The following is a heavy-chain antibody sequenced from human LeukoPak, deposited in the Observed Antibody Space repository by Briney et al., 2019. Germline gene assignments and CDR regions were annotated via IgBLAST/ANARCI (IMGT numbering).Heavy chain of an antibody. CDR3: VRDLMGSGSTTAYLRH. J-gene: IGHJ1*01. D-gene: IGHD1-1*01. CDR1: GFTFSDYS. CDR2: ISRSSRHV. Sequence: GGSLRLSCAASGFTFSDYSMNWVRQAPGKGLEWVSSISRSSRHVYYAGSVKGRFTISRDNAKNSLYLQMNSLRAEDMAVYFCVRDLMGSGSTTAYLRHWGQGTLVTVSS. V-gene: IGHV3-21*01.